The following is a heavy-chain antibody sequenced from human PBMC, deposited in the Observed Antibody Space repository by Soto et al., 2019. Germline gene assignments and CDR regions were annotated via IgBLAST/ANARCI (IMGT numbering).Heavy chain of an antibody. CDR2: INAGNGNT. CDR1: GYTFTSYA. Sequence: ASVKVSCKASGYTFTSYAMHWVRQAPGQRLEWMGWINAGNGNTKYSQKFQGRVTITRDTSASTAYMELSSLRSEDTAVYYCARNRLWFGELLDWVDPWGQGTLVTVSS. J-gene: IGHJ5*02. CDR3: ARNRLWFGELLDWVDP. D-gene: IGHD3-10*01. V-gene: IGHV1-3*01.